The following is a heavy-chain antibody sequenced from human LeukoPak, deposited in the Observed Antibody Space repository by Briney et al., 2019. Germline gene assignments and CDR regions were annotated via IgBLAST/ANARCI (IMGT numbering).Heavy chain of an antibody. D-gene: IGHD5-12*01. J-gene: IGHJ6*02. CDR2: IKQDGSEK. CDR3: ARDRGHGALPNYGMDV. V-gene: IGHV3-7*01. CDR1: GFTFSSYW. Sequence: GGSLRLSCAASGFTFSSYWMSWVRQAPGKGLEWVANIKQDGSEKYYVDSVKGRFTISRDNAKNSLYLQMNSLRAEDTAVYYCARDRGHGALPNYGMDVWGQGTTVTVSS.